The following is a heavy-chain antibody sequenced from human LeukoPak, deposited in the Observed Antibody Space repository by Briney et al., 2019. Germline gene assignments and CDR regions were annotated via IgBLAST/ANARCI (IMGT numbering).Heavy chain of an antibody. J-gene: IGHJ5*02. Sequence: GGSLRLSCAASGFTFSSYGMHWVRQAPGKGLEWVAVIWSDGSNKYYADSVKGRFTISRDNSKNTLYLQMNSLRAEDTAVYYCARDSILGLAAAGTRVDPWGQGTLVTVSS. CDR3: ARDSILGLAAAGTRVDP. V-gene: IGHV3-33*01. D-gene: IGHD6-13*01. CDR1: GFTFSSYG. CDR2: IWSDGSNK.